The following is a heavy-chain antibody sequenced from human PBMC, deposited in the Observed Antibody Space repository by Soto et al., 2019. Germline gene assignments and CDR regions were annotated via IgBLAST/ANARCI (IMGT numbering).Heavy chain of an antibody. CDR3: AHRTFYDSSGYPNWFDP. V-gene: IGHV2-5*02. J-gene: IGHJ5*02. CDR2: IYWDDDK. CDR1: GFSLSTSGVG. D-gene: IGHD3-22*01. Sequence: QITLKESGPTLVKPTQTLTLTCTFSGFSLSTSGVGVGWIRQPPGEALEWLALIYWDDDKRYSPSLKSRLTITKDTSKNQVVLTMTNMDPVDTATYYCAHRTFYDSSGYPNWFDPWGQGTLVTVSS.